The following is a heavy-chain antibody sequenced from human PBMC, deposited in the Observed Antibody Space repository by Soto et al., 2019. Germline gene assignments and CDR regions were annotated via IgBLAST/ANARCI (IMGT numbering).Heavy chain of an antibody. CDR3: ASLEPRIGDDDYGMDV. D-gene: IGHD1-1*01. Sequence: ASVKVSCKASGYTFTSYDINWVRQATGQGLEWMGWMNPNSGNTGYAQKFQGRVTMTRNTSISTAYMELSSLRSADTAVYYCASLEPRIGDDDYGMDVWGQGTTVTVSS. CDR1: GYTFTSYD. V-gene: IGHV1-8*01. CDR2: MNPNSGNT. J-gene: IGHJ6*02.